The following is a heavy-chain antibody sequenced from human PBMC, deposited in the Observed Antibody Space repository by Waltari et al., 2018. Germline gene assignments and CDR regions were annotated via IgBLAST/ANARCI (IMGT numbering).Heavy chain of an antibody. Sequence: QVQLVESGGGVVQPGGSLMPPCSAAEFDFRPFSMHSVRQAPGKGLEWVAVISYNERNIYYVDSVKGRFTISRDNSKNMLYLQMNSLRAEDTAVYYCARDYCDRTNCHGMDVWGQGTTVTVSS. V-gene: IGHV3-30*04. D-gene: IGHD3-22*01. CDR1: EFDFRPFS. CDR3: ARDYCDRTNCHGMDV. J-gene: IGHJ6*02. CDR2: ISYNERNI.